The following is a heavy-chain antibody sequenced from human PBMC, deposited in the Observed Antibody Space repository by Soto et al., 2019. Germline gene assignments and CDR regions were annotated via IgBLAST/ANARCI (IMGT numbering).Heavy chain of an antibody. CDR3: ARHSSSGYFKTDY. J-gene: IGHJ4*02. CDR2: MYYSGIT. D-gene: IGHD3-22*01. V-gene: IGHV4-39*01. Sequence: QLQLQESGPGLVKPSETLSLTCTVSGGSISSSSYYWGWIRQPPGKGLEWIGSMYYSGITYYNPSLKSRVTISVDTSKNQFSLKLSSVTAADTAVYYCARHSSSGYFKTDYWGQGTLVTVSS. CDR1: GGSISSSSYY.